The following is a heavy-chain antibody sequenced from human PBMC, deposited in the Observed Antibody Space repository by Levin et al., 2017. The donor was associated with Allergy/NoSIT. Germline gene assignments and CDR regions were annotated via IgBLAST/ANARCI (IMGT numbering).Heavy chain of an antibody. J-gene: IGHJ3*02. D-gene: IGHD3-22*01. Sequence: GGSLRLSCAASGFTFSANDMTWVRQAPGKGLEWVSTISGSGDSTYSADSVRGRFTISRDNSNSTLYLQMNSLSAEDTAVYYCAKVGSRPYDNYNRRAGRGAFDIWGQGTMVTVSS. CDR1: GFTFSAND. V-gene: IGHV3-23*01. CDR2: ISGSGDST. CDR3: AKVGSRPYDNYNRRAGRGAFDI.